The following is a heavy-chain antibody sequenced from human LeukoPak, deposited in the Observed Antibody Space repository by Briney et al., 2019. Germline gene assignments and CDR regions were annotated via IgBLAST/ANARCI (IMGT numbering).Heavy chain of an antibody. J-gene: IGHJ5*02. CDR3: ARAVIKGYYGSGSYYP. CDR1: GGSFSNYY. V-gene: IGHV4-34*01. D-gene: IGHD3-10*01. CDR2: INHSGST. Sequence: SETLSLTCAVYGGSFSNYYWSWIRQPPGKGLEWIGEINHSGSTNYNPSLKSRVTISVDTSKNQFSLKLSSVTAADTAVYYCARAVIKGYYGSGSYYPWGQGTLVTVSS.